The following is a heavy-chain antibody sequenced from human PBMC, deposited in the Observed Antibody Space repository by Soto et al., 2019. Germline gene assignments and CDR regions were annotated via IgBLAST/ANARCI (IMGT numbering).Heavy chain of an antibody. CDR1: GYTFTSSG. D-gene: IGHD6-13*01. Sequence: QFQLVQSGAEVKKPGASVKVSCKASGYTFTSSGISWVRQAPGQGLEWMGWISAYNGNTNYAQKLQGRVTMTTDTSTSKAYMELRSLRSDDTAVYYCARDLSPIAAAGFDYWGQGTLVTVSS. J-gene: IGHJ4*02. CDR3: ARDLSPIAAAGFDY. CDR2: ISAYNGNT. V-gene: IGHV1-18*01.